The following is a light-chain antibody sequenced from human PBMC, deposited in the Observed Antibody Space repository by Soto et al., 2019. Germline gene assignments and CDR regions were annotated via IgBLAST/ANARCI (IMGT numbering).Light chain of an antibody. V-gene: IGKV1-27*01. CDR1: QGISNY. CDR3: QKYNSAPRT. Sequence: DIQMTQSPSSLSASVGDRVTITCRASQGISNYLAWYQQKPGKVPKLLIYAASTFQSGVPSRLSGSGAGTDFTPTISSMQPADVATYYCQKYNSAPRTFGQGTKVEIK. CDR2: AAS. J-gene: IGKJ1*01.